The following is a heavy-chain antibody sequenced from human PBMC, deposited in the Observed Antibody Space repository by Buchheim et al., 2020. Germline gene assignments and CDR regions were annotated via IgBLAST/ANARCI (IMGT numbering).Heavy chain of an antibody. CDR3: AGLLLWPSYYFDY. CDR1: GGSISSYY. D-gene: IGHD3-10*01. CDR2: IYYSGST. J-gene: IGHJ4*02. V-gene: IGHV4-59*01. Sequence: QVQLQESGPGLVKPSETLSLTCTVSGGSISSYYWSWIRQPPGKGLEWIGYIYYSGSTNYNPSLKSRVTISVDTSKNQFSLKLSSVTAADTAVYYCAGLLLWPSYYFDYWGQGTL.